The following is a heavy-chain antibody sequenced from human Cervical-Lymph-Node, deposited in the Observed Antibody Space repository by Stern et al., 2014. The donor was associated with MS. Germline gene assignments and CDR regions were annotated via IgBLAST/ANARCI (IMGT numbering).Heavy chain of an antibody. Sequence: QVQLGQSGSELRKPGASVKVSCKTSGYTFSNYAINWVRQAPGQGLEWMGWISTNTGKPAYAQAFTGRFVFSLDASVATAYLQITNLEAEDTATYYCVREGTGFSYFDPWGQGTLVIVSS. CDR2: ISTNTGKP. CDR1: GYTFSNYA. CDR3: VREGTGFSYFDP. J-gene: IGHJ5*02. D-gene: IGHD3-10*01. V-gene: IGHV7-4-1*02.